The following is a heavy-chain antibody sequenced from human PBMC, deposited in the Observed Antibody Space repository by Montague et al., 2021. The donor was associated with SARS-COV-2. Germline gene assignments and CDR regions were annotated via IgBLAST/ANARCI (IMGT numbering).Heavy chain of an antibody. CDR3: ARDLAPYYGSGSYYNPIDAFDI. Sequence: SETLSLTCTVSGGSLSSDYWSWIRQPPGKGLEWIGRIYTSGSTNYNPSLKSRVTISVDTSKNQFSLKLSSVTAADTAVYYCARDLAPYYGSGSYYNPIDAFDIWGQGTMVTVTS. CDR1: GGSLSSDY. J-gene: IGHJ3*02. CDR2: IYTSGST. D-gene: IGHD3-10*01. V-gene: IGHV4-4*08.